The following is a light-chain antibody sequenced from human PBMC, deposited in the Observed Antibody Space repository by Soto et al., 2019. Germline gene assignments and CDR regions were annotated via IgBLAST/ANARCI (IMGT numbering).Light chain of an antibody. V-gene: IGLV1-47*01. CDR1: SSNIGSNY. Sequence: QSAVTQPPSASGTPGQRVTISCSGSSSNIGSNYVYWYQQLPGTAPRLLIYRNDQRPSGVPDRFSGSKSGTSASLAISGLRSEDEADYYCAVCDDSPSPYVIFGGGTKLTVL. CDR3: AVCDDSPSPYVI. J-gene: IGLJ2*01. CDR2: RND.